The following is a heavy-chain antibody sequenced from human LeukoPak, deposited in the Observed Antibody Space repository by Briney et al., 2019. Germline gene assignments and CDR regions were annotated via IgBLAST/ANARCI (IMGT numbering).Heavy chain of an antibody. J-gene: IGHJ4*02. D-gene: IGHD3-3*01. CDR1: GGSISSYY. V-gene: IGHV4-4*07. CDR2: IYTSGST. CDR3: ARLDFWSGYPDY. Sequence: PSVTLSLTCTVSGGSISSYYWSWIRQPAGKGRVWIGRIYTSGSTNYNPSLKSRVTMSVDTSKNKFSLKLSSVTAADTAVYYCARLDFWSGYPDYWGQGTLVTVSS.